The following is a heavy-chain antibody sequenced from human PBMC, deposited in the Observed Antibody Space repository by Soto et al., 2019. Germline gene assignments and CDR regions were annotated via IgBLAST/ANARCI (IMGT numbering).Heavy chain of an antibody. CDR3: ARDNYGMDV. J-gene: IGHJ6*02. CDR1: GFTFSNYA. Sequence: GGSLRLSCATSGFTFSNYAMHWVRQAPGKGLEWVAVIWYDGSKKYYTDSVKGRFTISRDNSKNSLYLQMDSLRAEETALYYCARDNYGMDVWGQGTTVNVSS. V-gene: IGHV3-33*01. CDR2: IWYDGSKK.